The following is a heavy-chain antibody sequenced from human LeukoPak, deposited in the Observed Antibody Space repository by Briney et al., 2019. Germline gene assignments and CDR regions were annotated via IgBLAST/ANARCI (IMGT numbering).Heavy chain of an antibody. CDR1: GYTFTSYA. J-gene: IGHJ4*02. D-gene: IGHD1-26*01. Sequence: ASVKVSCKASGYTFTSYAIHWVRQAPGQRLEWMGWISAGDGNTKYSQNFQGRVTFISNTSATTAFMELSSLRSEDAAVYYCARDSGSGSNDYWGQGTLVTVSS. V-gene: IGHV1-3*01. CDR3: ARDSGSGSNDY. CDR2: ISAGDGNT.